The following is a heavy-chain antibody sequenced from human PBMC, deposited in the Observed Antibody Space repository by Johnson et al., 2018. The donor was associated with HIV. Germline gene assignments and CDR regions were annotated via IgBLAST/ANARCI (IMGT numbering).Heavy chain of an antibody. J-gene: IGHJ3*02. CDR2: IKQDGSEK. V-gene: IGHV3-7*01. CDR1: GFTFSDYY. Sequence: VQLVESGGGLVKPGGSLRLSCAASGFTFSDYYMSWIRQAPGKGLEWVANIKQDGSEKYYADSVKGRFTISRDNSKNTLYLEMSSLRVDDTAVYYCAKSQRYFDAFDIWGQGTMVTVSS. CDR3: AKSQRYFDAFDI. D-gene: IGHD1-1*01.